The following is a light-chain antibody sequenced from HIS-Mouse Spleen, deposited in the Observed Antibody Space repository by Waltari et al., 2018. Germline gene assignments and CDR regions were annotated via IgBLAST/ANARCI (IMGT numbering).Light chain of an antibody. CDR1: QSVSSSY. Sequence: EIVLTQSPGTLSLSPGERATLSCRASQSVSSSYLAWYQQKPGRAPRLLIYGASSRATCIPDRFSGSGSGTDFTLTISRLEPEDFAVYYCQQYGSSPRTFGQGTKVEIK. CDR3: QQYGSSPRT. J-gene: IGKJ1*01. CDR2: GAS. V-gene: IGKV3-20*01.